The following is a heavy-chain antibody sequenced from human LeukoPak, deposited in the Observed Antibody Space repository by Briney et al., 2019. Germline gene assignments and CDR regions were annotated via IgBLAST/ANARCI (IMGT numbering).Heavy chain of an antibody. D-gene: IGHD6-13*01. CDR1: GFTFSSYA. J-gene: IGHJ4*02. V-gene: IGHV3-23*01. CDR2: ISGSGGFT. Sequence: GGSLRLSCAASGFTFSSYAMSWVHQAPGKGLEWVSGISGSGGFTYYADSVKGRFTISRDNSKNTLYLQMNSLRGDDAAVYYCAKGGSSWSEIDYWGQGSLVTVSS. CDR3: AKGGSSWSEIDY.